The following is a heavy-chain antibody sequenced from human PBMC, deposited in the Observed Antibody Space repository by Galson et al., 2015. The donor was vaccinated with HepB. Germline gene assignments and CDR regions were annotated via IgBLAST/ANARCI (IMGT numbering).Heavy chain of an antibody. D-gene: IGHD2-8*01. CDR2: IRNDGSNK. CDR1: GFTFSSYG. V-gene: IGHV3-30*02. CDR3: AKSGKKYGTNTYDSDY. J-gene: IGHJ4*02. Sequence: SLRLSCAASGFTFSSYGMHWVRQAPGKGMEWVAFIRNDGSNKYYADSVKGRFTISRGNSENTVYLQMSSLRAEDTAVYYCAKSGKKYGTNTYDSDYWDQGTLVTVSS.